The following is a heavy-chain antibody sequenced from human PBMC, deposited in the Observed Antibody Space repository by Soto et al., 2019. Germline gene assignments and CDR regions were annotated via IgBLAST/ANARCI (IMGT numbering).Heavy chain of an antibody. Sequence: QVQLVQSGAEVKKPGSSVKVSCKASGGTFSSYAISWVRQAPGQGLEWMGGSNPIFGTANYAQKYQGRVTITADESTSTAYMELSSLRSEDTAVYYCARATAAGTMFDYWGQGTLVTVAS. V-gene: IGHV1-69*01. CDR3: ARATAAGTMFDY. CDR1: GGTFSSYA. D-gene: IGHD6-13*01. J-gene: IGHJ4*02. CDR2: SNPIFGTA.